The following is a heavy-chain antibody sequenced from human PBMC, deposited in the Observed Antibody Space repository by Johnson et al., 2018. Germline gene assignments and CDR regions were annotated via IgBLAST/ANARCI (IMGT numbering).Heavy chain of an antibody. CDR1: GGSFSGYY. V-gene: IGHV4-34*01. CDR2: INHSGGT. Sequence: QVQLQQWGAGLLKPSETLSLTCAVYGGSFSGYYWSWIRQPPGKGLEWIGEINHSGGTNYNPSLKRRVTISVDPSKNQFSLKLSSVTAADTAVYYCARGRGYSYGQRAFDIWGQGTMVTVSS. J-gene: IGHJ3*02. D-gene: IGHD5-18*01. CDR3: ARGRGYSYGQRAFDI.